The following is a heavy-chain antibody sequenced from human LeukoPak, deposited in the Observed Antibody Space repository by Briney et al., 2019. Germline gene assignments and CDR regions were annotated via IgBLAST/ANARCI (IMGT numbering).Heavy chain of an antibody. CDR1: GYTFTSYD. Sequence: ASVKVSCKASGYTFTSYDINWVRQATGQGLEWMGWMNPNSGNTGYAQKFQGRVTITRNTSISTAYMELSSLRSEDTAVYYCARGLPGYYDSSGYYFDYWGQGTLVTVSS. D-gene: IGHD3-22*01. V-gene: IGHV1-8*03. CDR3: ARGLPGYYDSSGYYFDY. CDR2: MNPNSGNT. J-gene: IGHJ4*02.